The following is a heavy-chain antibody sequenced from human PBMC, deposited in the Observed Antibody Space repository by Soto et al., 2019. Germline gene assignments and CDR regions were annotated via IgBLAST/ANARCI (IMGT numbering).Heavy chain of an antibody. V-gene: IGHV4-34*01. CDR1: GGSFSGYY. CDR3: ARPTWINTPLDAFDI. D-gene: IGHD5-12*01. CDR2: INHSGST. J-gene: IGHJ3*02. Sequence: SETLSLTCAVYGGSFSGYYWSWIRQPPGKGLEWIGEINHSGSTNYNPSLKSRVTVSVDTAKNQFSLKLSSVTAADTAVYYCARPTWINTPLDAFDIWGQGTMVTGSS.